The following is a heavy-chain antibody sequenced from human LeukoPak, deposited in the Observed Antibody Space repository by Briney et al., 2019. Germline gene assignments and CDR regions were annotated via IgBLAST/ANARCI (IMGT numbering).Heavy chain of an antibody. CDR1: GGSISSRSYY. Sequence: SETLSLTCTVSGGSISSRSYYWGGIRQPPGKGLEWIGSIYYSGRTYYNPSLKSRVTIYVDTSKNQFTMKLSSVTAADTAVYYCARKGGLSVDVWGKGTTVTVSS. CDR2: IYYSGRT. CDR3: ARKGGLSVDV. V-gene: IGHV4-39*01. D-gene: IGHD1-26*01. J-gene: IGHJ6*04.